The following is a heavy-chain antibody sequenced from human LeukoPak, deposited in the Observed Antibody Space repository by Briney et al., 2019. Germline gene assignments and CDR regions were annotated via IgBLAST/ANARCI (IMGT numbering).Heavy chain of an antibody. V-gene: IGHV4-59*01. CDR2: IYYSGST. CDR1: GGSISSYH. CDR3: ARWGSITTARFDY. Sequence: SETLFLTCTVSGGSISSYHWSWIRQPPGKGLEWIGYIYYSGSTNYNPSLKSRVTISVDTSKNQFSLELSSVTAADTAVYYCARWGSITTARFDYWGQGTLVTVSS. J-gene: IGHJ4*02. D-gene: IGHD3-16*01.